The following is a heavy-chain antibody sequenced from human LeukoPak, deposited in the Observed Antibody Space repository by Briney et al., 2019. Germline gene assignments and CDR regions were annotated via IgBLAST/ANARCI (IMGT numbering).Heavy chain of an antibody. Sequence: SETLSLTCAVSGYSISSGYYWGWIRQPPGKGLEWIGSIYHSGSTYYNPSLKSRVTISVDTSKNQFSLKLSSVTAADTAVYYCARAHLGSSRYFDYWGQGTLVTVSS. CDR3: ARAHLGSSRYFDY. CDR1: GYSISSGYY. V-gene: IGHV4-38-2*01. D-gene: IGHD1-26*01. J-gene: IGHJ4*02. CDR2: IYHSGST.